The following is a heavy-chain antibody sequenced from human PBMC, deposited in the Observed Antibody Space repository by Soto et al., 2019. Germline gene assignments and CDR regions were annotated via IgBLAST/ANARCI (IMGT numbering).Heavy chain of an antibody. Sequence: ASVKVSCKASGGTFSSYAISWVRQAPGQGLEWMGGIIPIFGTANYAQKFQGRVTITADESTSTAYMELSSLRSEDTAVYYCARDLRFSPRDRAFDYWGREPWSPSPQ. CDR3: ARDLRFSPRDRAFDY. CDR1: GGTFSSYA. D-gene: IGHD3-22*01. V-gene: IGHV1-69*13. CDR2: IIPIFGTA. J-gene: IGHJ4*02.